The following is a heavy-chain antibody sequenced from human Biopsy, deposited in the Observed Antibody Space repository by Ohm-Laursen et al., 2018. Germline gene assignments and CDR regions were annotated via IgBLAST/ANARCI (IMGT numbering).Heavy chain of an antibody. CDR2: ITQSGST. Sequence: SETLSLTCAVSGGSFNGYFWSWIRQPPGKGLEWIGDITQSGSTNYSPSLKSRVTISVDTAKKQFSLSLRSVTAADTAVYYCARVPLPGIGAAYQGRFLYGMDVWGQGTTVSVS. V-gene: IGHV4-34*01. J-gene: IGHJ6*02. CDR3: ARVPLPGIGAAYQGRFLYGMDV. CDR1: GGSFNGYF. D-gene: IGHD6-13*01.